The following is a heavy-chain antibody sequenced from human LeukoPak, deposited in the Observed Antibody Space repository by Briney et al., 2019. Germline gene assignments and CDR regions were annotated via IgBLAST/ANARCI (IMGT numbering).Heavy chain of an antibody. V-gene: IGHV4-34*01. J-gene: IGHJ5*02. Sequence: SETLSLTCTVSGGSISGYYWSWIRQPPGMGLEWIGEINHSGSTNYNPSLKSRVTISVDTSKNQFSLKLSSVTAADTAVYYCARRMYYYDSSGYGGYWLDPWGQGTLVTVSS. D-gene: IGHD3-22*01. CDR3: ARRMYYYDSSGYGGYWLDP. CDR1: GGSISGYY. CDR2: INHSGST.